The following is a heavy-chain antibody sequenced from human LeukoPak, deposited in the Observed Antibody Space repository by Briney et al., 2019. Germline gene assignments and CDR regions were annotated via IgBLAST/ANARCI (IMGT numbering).Heavy chain of an antibody. CDR2: ISYDGSNK. V-gene: IGHV3-30-3*01. D-gene: IGHD2-2*01. Sequence: PGGSLRLSCAASGFTFSSYAMHWVRQAPGEGLEWVAVISYDGSNKYYADSVKGRFTISRDNSKNTLYLQMNSLRAEDTAVYYCAGYCSSTSCYPWLYYYYMDVWGKGTTVTVSS. CDR1: GFTFSSYA. J-gene: IGHJ6*03. CDR3: AGYCSSTSCYPWLYYYYMDV.